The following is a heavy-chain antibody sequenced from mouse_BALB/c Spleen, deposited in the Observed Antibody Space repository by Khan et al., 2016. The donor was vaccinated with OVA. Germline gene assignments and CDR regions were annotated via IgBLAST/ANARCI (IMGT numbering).Heavy chain of an antibody. Sequence: VKLQESGTEVAKPGASVKMSCKASGYTFTTYWMHWVKQRPGQGLEWIGYINPTSGYTDYNEKFKDKATLSADKSSSTAYMQLSSLTSEDSAVYYCARERIDYWGQGTTLTVAS. CDR3: ARERIDY. CDR1: GYTFTTYW. CDR2: INPTSGYT. J-gene: IGHJ2*01. V-gene: IGHV1-7*01.